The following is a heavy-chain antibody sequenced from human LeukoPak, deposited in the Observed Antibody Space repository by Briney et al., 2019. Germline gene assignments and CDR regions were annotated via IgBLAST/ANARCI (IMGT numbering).Heavy chain of an antibody. J-gene: IGHJ4*02. CDR3: ATEGAANGY. V-gene: IGHV3-7*01. Sequence: GGSLTLSCAASGVTFSSYWRSWLRHAPGKGLEWVANIKQDGSEKYYVASVKGRFTNSRDNAKNPLYLQMNSLRAEDSAVYYCATEGAANGYWGQGTLVTVSS. CDR2: IKQDGSEK. CDR1: GVTFSSYW. D-gene: IGHD1-26*01.